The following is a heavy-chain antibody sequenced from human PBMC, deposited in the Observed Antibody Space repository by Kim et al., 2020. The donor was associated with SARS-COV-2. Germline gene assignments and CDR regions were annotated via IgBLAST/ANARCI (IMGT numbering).Heavy chain of an antibody. CDR3: ARDVDTAMVIDY. J-gene: IGHJ4*02. V-gene: IGHV3-21*01. Sequence: YYADSVKRRFTISRDNAKNSLYLQMNSLRAEDTAVYYCARDVDTAMVIDYWGQGTLVTVSS. D-gene: IGHD5-18*01.